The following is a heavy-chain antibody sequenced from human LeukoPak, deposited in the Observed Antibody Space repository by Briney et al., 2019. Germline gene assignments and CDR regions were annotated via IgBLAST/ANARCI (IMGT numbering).Heavy chain of an antibody. Sequence: ASVKVSCKASGYTFTSYDINWVRQATGQGLEWMGWMNPNSGNTGYAQKLQGRVTLTRNNSINTAYMELSSLRSEDTAVHYCARGPYDSSGYRFDSWGQGTLVTVSS. J-gene: IGHJ4*02. CDR1: GYTFTSYD. CDR2: MNPNSGNT. D-gene: IGHD3-22*01. CDR3: ARGPYDSSGYRFDS. V-gene: IGHV1-8*01.